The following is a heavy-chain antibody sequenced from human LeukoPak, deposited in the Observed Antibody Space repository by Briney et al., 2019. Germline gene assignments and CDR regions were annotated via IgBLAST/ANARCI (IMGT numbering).Heavy chain of an antibody. CDR2: ISSSSSYI. J-gene: IGHJ4*02. D-gene: IGHD6-13*01. CDR3: ARDLGSSSSWYASGY. V-gene: IGHV3-21*01. CDR1: GFTFSSYS. Sequence: GGALRLSCAASGFTFSSYSMNWVRQAPGKGLEGVSSISSSSSYIYYAGSVKGRFTISIDNAKNSLYLQRNSLRAEDTAVYYWARDLGSSSSWYASGYWGQGTLVTVSS.